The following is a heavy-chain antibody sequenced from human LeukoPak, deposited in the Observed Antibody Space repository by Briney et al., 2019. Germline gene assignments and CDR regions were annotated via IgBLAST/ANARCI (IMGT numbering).Heavy chain of an antibody. V-gene: IGHV3-33*01. CDR1: GFTFSSYG. CDR2: IWYDGSNK. CDR3: ARDYDFWSGYYTGIFDY. J-gene: IGHJ4*02. Sequence: GGSLRLSCAASGFTFSSYGMHWVRQAPGKGLEWVAVIWYDGSNKYYADSVKGRFTISRDNSKNTLYLQMNSLRAEDTAVYYCARDYDFWSGYYTGIFDYWGQGTLVTVSS. D-gene: IGHD3-3*01.